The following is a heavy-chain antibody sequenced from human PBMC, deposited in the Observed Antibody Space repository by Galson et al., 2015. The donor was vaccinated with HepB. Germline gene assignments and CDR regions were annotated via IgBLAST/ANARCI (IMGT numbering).Heavy chain of an antibody. CDR1: GYTFNNYG. Sequence: QSGAEVKKPGASVKVSCKASGYTFNNYGISWARQATEQGFEGMGWMGTYNGDTNYAQKLQGRVTITTDTSTSTAYMELSSLRSEDTAVYYCARVTRGRKWELLPWGYWGQGTLVTVSS. V-gene: IGHV1-18*04. CDR2: MGTYNGDT. D-gene: IGHD1-26*01. CDR3: ARVTRGRKWELLPWGY. J-gene: IGHJ4*02.